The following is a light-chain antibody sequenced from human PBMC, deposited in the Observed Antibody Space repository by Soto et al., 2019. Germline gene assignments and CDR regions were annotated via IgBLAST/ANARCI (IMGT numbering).Light chain of an antibody. V-gene: IGKV3-15*01. Sequence: ELVMTPAPVTLFVSSGERAHLSFRASQNISRSLAWYQQKPGQGPSLLIYGTSTRAGGVPARFSGSGSGTEFTLTISSLQSEDFAVYYCQQYNNWPITFGQGTRLEIK. CDR1: QNISRS. CDR2: GTS. CDR3: QQYNNWPIT. J-gene: IGKJ5*01.